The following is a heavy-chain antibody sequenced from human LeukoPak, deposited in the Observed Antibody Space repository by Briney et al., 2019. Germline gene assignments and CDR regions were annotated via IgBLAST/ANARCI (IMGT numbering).Heavy chain of an antibody. Sequence: HGESLKIPCEGSGYSFTSYWIGWVRQMPGKGLEWMGIIYPGDSDTRYSPSFQGQVTISADKSISTAYLQWSSLKASDTAMYYCARHRPYCSSTSCYQGWFDPWGQGTLVTVSS. V-gene: IGHV5-51*01. CDR3: ARHRPYCSSTSCYQGWFDP. J-gene: IGHJ5*02. D-gene: IGHD2-2*01. CDR1: GYSFTSYW. CDR2: IYPGDSDT.